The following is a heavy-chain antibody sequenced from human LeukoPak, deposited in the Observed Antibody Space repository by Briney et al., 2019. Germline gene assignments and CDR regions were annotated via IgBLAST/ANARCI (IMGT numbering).Heavy chain of an antibody. CDR2: ISGSGGST. J-gene: IGHJ4*02. CDR1: GFTFSSYA. D-gene: IGHD1-26*01. CDR3: ARDKIVGATHFDY. Sequence: GGSLRLSCAASGFTFSSYAMTWVRQAPGKGLEWVSSISGSGGSTYYADSVKGRFTISRDNSKNTLYLQMNSLRAEDTAVYYCARDKIVGATHFDYWGQGTLVTVSS. V-gene: IGHV3-23*01.